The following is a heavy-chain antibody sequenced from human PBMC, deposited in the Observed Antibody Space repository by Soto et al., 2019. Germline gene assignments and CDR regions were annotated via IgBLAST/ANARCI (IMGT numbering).Heavy chain of an antibody. CDR3: ARALGYCSSTSCYKYYYYGMDV. Sequence: PGGSLRLSCAASGFTFSSYDMHWVRQATGKGLEWVSAIGTAGDTYYPGSVKGRFTISRENAKNSLYLQMNSLRAGDTAVYYCARALGYCSSTSCYKYYYYGMDVWGQGTTVTVSS. V-gene: IGHV3-13*04. CDR2: IGTAGDT. D-gene: IGHD2-2*02. J-gene: IGHJ6*02. CDR1: GFTFSSYD.